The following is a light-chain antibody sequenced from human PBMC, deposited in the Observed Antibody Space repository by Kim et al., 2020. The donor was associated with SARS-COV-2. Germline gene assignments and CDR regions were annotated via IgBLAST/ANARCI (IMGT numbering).Light chain of an antibody. CDR1: KLGDKY. V-gene: IGLV3-1*01. CDR3: QAWDSSTVV. Sequence: VSPGKTASITCSGDKLGDKYACWYQQKPGQSPVLVIYQDSKRPSGIPERFSGSNSGNTATLTISGTQAMDEADYYCQAWDSSTVVFGGGTKLTVL. CDR2: QDS. J-gene: IGLJ2*01.